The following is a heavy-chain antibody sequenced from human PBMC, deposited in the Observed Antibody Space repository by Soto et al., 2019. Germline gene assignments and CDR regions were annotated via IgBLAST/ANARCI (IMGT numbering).Heavy chain of an antibody. CDR3: ARFVLGVKRLNWFDP. Sequence: GESLKISCKGSGYSFTSYWIGWVRQMPGKGLEWMGIIYPGDSDTRYSPSFQGQVTISADKSISTAYLQWSSLKASDTAMYYCARFVLGVKRLNWFDPWGQGTLVTVSS. J-gene: IGHJ5*02. V-gene: IGHV5-51*01. CDR2: IYPGDSDT. CDR1: GYSFTSYW. D-gene: IGHD3-16*01.